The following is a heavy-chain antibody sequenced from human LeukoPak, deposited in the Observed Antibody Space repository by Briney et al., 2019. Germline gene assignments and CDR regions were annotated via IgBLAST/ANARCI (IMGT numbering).Heavy chain of an antibody. CDR3: ARDGASLWLGELLGY. Sequence: GGSLRLSCAASGFTFSSYWMSWVRQAPGEGLEWVANIKQDGSEKYYVDSVKGRFTISRDNAKNSLYLQMNSLRAEDTDVYYCARDGASLWLGELLGYWGQGTLVTVSS. D-gene: IGHD3-10*01. V-gene: IGHV3-7*01. CDR2: IKQDGSEK. CDR1: GFTFSSYW. J-gene: IGHJ4*02.